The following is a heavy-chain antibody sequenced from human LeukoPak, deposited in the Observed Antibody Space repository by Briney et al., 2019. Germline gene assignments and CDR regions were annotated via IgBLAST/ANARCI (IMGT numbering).Heavy chain of an antibody. J-gene: IGHJ4*02. CDR3: ARGGVLTYFDY. CDR2: INHSGST. Sequence: SETLSLTCAVYGGSFSGYYWSWIRQPPGKGLEWIGEINHSGSTNYNPSLKSRVTIPVDTSKNQFSLKLSSVTAADTAVYYCARGGVLTYFDYWGQGTLVTVSS. D-gene: IGHD3-9*01. V-gene: IGHV4-34*01. CDR1: GGSFSGYY.